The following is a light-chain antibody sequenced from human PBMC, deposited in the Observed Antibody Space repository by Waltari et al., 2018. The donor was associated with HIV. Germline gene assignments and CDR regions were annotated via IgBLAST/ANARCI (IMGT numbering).Light chain of an antibody. CDR3: QSYDRGLSGPV. J-gene: IGLJ2*01. CDR2: SDT. V-gene: IGLV1-40*01. Sequence: QSVLRQPPSVSGAPGQGVTLSCVGSTSNLGAGYDEHWYQHVPGTGPKLLIYSDTKRPSGVPDRFSGSKSGTSGFLAITGLQADDEADYYCQSYDRGLSGPVFGGGTKLTVL. CDR1: TSNLGAGYD.